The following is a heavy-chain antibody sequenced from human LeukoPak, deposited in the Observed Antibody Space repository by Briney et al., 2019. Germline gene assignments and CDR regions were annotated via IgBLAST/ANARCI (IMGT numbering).Heavy chain of an antibody. CDR2: INPSGGST. D-gene: IGHD5-18*01. CDR3: ARRAVGWDTAMVFDY. CDR1: GYTFTSYY. Sequence: SVKVSCKASGYTFTSYYMHWVRQAPGQGLEWMGIINPSGGSTSYAQKFQGRVTMTRDTSTSTVYMELSSLRSEDTAVYYCARRAVGWDTAMVFDYWGQGTLVTVSS. V-gene: IGHV1-46*01. J-gene: IGHJ4*02.